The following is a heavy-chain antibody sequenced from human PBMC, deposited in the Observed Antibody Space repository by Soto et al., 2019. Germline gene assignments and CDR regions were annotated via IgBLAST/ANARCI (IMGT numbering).Heavy chain of an antibody. CDR1: GFTFSDAW. J-gene: IGHJ4*02. D-gene: IGHD1-1*01. Sequence: GGSLRLSCAASGFTFSDAWMNWVRQAPGKGLEWVGRSVSKTDGGAIDYAAPVNGRFIISRDDSKNMLYLEMNSVKIEDTAVFYCTWKGVDFDYWGQGALVTVSS. CDR2: SVSKTDGGAI. CDR3: TWKGVDFDY. V-gene: IGHV3-15*07.